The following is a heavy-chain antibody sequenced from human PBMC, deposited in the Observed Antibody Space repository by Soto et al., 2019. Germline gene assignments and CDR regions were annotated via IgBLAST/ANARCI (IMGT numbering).Heavy chain of an antibody. D-gene: IGHD1-1*01. J-gene: IGHJ4*02. CDR1: GYGFTTYG. CDR3: ARGRYGDY. CDR2: SSAHNGNT. V-gene: IGHV1-18*01. Sequence: QIHLVQSGAEVKKPGASVKVSCKGSGYGFTTYGITWVRQAPGQGLEWMAWSSAHNGNTNYAQKLQGRVTVNRDTSTSTAYMELRSLSSDDTAVYYCARGRYGDYWGQGALVTVSS.